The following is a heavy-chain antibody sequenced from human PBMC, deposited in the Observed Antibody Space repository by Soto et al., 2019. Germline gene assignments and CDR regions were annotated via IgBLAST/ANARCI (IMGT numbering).Heavy chain of an antibody. CDR3: ARDHSGSLEWLLWADYYYYGMDV. Sequence: SVKVSCKASGGTFGSYAISWVRQAPGQGLEWMGGIIPIFGTANFAQKFQGRVTMTADESTSTAYMELSSLRTEDTAVYYCARDHSGSLEWLLWADYYYYGMDVWG. D-gene: IGHD3-3*01. CDR2: IIPIFGTA. J-gene: IGHJ6*02. CDR1: GGTFGSYA. V-gene: IGHV1-69*13.